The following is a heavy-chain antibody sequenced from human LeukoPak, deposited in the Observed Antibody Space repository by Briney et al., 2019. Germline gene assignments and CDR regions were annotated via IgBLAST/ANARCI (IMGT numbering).Heavy chain of an antibody. CDR3: AKESYRGYPFDY. D-gene: IGHD6-25*01. V-gene: IGHV3-30*18. Sequence: GRSLRLSCAASGFTFSSYGMHWVRQAPGKGLEWVAVISYDGSNKYYADSVKGRFTISRDNSKNTLYPQMNSLRAEDTAVYYCAKESYRGYPFDYWGQGTLVTVSS. CDR2: ISYDGSNK. J-gene: IGHJ4*02. CDR1: GFTFSSYG.